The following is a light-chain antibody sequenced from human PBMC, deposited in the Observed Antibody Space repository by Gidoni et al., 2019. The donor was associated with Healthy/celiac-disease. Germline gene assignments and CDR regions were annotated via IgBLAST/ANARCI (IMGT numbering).Light chain of an antibody. CDR1: SSNIGNNA. Sequence: QSVLTLPPSPSEASRYSVTISCSGSSSNIGNNAVNWYQQLPGKAPNLLIYYDDLLPSGVSDRFAGSKSGTSASLASSGLQSEDEADYYCAAWNDSLNGQVFGGGTKLTVL. J-gene: IGLJ3*02. V-gene: IGLV1-36*01. CDR3: AAWNDSLNGQV. CDR2: YDD.